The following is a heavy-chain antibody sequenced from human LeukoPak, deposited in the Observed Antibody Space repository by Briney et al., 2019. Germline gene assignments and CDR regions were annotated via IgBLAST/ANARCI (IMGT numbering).Heavy chain of an antibody. D-gene: IGHD3-9*01. CDR1: GFTFSSYA. J-gene: IGHJ4*02. CDR2: TSYDGSNK. V-gene: IGHV3-30*04. CDR3: ARGITYYDIYF. Sequence: PGRSLRLSCAASGFTFSSYAMHWVRQAPGKGLEWVAVTSYDGSNKYYADSVKGRFTISRDNSKNTLYLQMNSLRAEDTAVYYCARGITYYDIYFWGQGTLVTVSS.